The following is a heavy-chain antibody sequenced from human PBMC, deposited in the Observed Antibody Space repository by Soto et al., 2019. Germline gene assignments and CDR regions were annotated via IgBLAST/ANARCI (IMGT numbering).Heavy chain of an antibody. CDR3: ARDLAGYSSGWSRYYYGMDV. D-gene: IGHD6-19*01. CDR1: GFTVSSNY. V-gene: IGHV3-66*01. Sequence: EVQLVESGGGLVQPGGSLRLSCAASGFTVSSNYMSWVRQAPGKGLEWVSVIYSGGSTYYADSVKGRFTISRDNSKNTMYLQMNSVRAEDTAVYYCARDLAGYSSGWSRYYYGMDVWGQGTTVTVSS. J-gene: IGHJ6*02. CDR2: IYSGGST.